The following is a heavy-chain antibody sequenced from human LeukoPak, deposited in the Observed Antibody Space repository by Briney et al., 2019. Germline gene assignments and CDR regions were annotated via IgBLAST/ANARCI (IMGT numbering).Heavy chain of an antibody. CDR1: GGSISSGGYS. Sequence: SETLSLTCAVSGGSISSGGYSWSWIRQPPGKGLEWIGYIYHSGSTYYNPSLKSRVTISVDTSKNQFSLKLSSVTAADTAVYYCARWKLQNWFDPWGQGTLVTVSS. CDR2: IYHSGST. CDR3: ARWKLQNWFDP. J-gene: IGHJ5*02. D-gene: IGHD2-15*01. V-gene: IGHV4-30-2*02.